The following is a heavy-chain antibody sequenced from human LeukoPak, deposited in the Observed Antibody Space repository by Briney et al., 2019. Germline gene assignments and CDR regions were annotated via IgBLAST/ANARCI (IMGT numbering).Heavy chain of an antibody. D-gene: IGHD2-2*01. CDR2: INARGDT. V-gene: IGHV4-34*01. Sequence: NSSETLSLTCAVYGWSFNDYYWNWIRQPPGKGLEWIGEINARGDTNYNPSLKSRVTISVDTSKKQFSLRLTSMIAADTALYYCARGQVPAARGYNWFDPWGQGTLVTVSS. CDR1: GWSFNDYY. CDR3: ARGQVPAARGYNWFDP. J-gene: IGHJ5*02.